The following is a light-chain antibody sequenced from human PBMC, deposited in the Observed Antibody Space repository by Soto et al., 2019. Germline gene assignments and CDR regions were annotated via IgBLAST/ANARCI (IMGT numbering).Light chain of an antibody. CDR1: SSNIGAGYD. Sequence: QSVLMQPPSVSGAPGQRVTISCSGTSSNIGAGYDVHWYHQLPGTAPKLLIFGNNNRPSGVPARFSASRSGTSASLAITGLQAEDEAEYCQSFDTNLRGSVFGGGTKVTVL. CDR3: QSFDTNLRGSV. J-gene: IGLJ3*02. V-gene: IGLV1-40*01. CDR2: GNN.